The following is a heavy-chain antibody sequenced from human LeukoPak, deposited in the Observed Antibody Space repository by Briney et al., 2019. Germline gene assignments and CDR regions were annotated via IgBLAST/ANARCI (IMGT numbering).Heavy chain of an antibody. D-gene: IGHD2-8*01. CDR1: GGSFSGYY. CDR2: INHSGST. Sequence: SETLSLTCAVYGGSFSGYYSSWIRQPPGKGLEWIGEINHSGSTNYNPSLKSRVTISVDTSKNQCSLELSSVTAADTAVYYCARLMVYAGLGLDYFDYWGQGTLVTVSS. J-gene: IGHJ4*02. CDR3: ARLMVYAGLGLDYFDY. V-gene: IGHV4-34*01.